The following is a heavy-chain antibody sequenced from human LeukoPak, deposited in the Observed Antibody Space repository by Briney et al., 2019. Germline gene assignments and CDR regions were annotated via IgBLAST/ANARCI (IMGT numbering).Heavy chain of an antibody. J-gene: IGHJ4*02. D-gene: IGHD3-3*01. Sequence: PSETLSLTCTVSGGSISSSSYYWSWIRQPPGKGLEWIGEINHSGSTNYNPSLKSRVTISVDTSKNQFSLKLSSVTAADTAVYYCARGYVMYYDFWSGQHHTLDYWGQGTLVTVSS. CDR1: GGSISSSSYY. CDR2: INHSGST. V-gene: IGHV4-39*07. CDR3: ARGYVMYYDFWSGQHHTLDY.